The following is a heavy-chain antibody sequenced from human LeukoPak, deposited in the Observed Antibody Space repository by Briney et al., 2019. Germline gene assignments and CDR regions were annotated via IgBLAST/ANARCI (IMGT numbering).Heavy chain of an antibody. CDR2: ISAYNGNT. V-gene: IGHV1-18*01. Sequence: GASVKVSCKASGYTFTSYGISWVRQAPGQGLEWMGWISAYNGNTNYAQKLQGRVTMTTDTSTSTAYMELRSLRSDDTAVYYCARDPRYYGSGTVYYGVDVWGQGTTVTVSS. CDR1: GYTFTSYG. D-gene: IGHD3-10*01. CDR3: ARDPRYYGSGTVYYGVDV. J-gene: IGHJ6*02.